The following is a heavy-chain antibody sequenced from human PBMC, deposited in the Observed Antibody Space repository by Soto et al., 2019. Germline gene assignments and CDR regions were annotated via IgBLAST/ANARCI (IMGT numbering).Heavy chain of an antibody. J-gene: IGHJ6*02. D-gene: IGHD3-22*01. Sequence: GASVKVSCKASGGAFSSYAISWVRQAPGQGLEWMGGIIPIFGTANYAQKFQGRVTITADESTSTAYMELSSLRSEDTAVYYCARDIASVVKDPVGYYGMDVWGQGTTVTVSS. CDR3: ARDIASVVKDPVGYYGMDV. CDR2: IIPIFGTA. CDR1: GGAFSSYA. V-gene: IGHV1-69*13.